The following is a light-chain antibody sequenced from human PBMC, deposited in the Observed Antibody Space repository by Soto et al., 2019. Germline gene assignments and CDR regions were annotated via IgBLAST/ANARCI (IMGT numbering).Light chain of an antibody. CDR3: HSRA. V-gene: IGKV1-5*01. Sequence: DIQLTQTPSTLSASVGDEATITCRASQTISRWLAWYQQKPGRAPKLLIYDASTLESGVPSRFSGSGSETEFTLTISRLQPDDFATYFCHSRAFGQGTRLEI. J-gene: IGKJ5*01. CDR1: QTISRW. CDR2: DAS.